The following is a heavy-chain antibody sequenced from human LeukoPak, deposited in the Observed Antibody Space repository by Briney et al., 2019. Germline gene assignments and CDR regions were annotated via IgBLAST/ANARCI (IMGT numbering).Heavy chain of an antibody. CDR1: GSTFSNYG. D-gene: IGHD2-2*01. CDR2: IKLDGSEK. V-gene: IGHV3-7*04. CDR3: ARDYCSSSRCYLIEKRVDFDF. J-gene: IGHJ4*02. Sequence: GGSLRLSCAASGSTFSNYGMSWVRQHPGRGLEWVANIKLDGSEKYYVDSVKGRFTISRDNAKDSLYLQMNSLRAEDTAVYYCARDYCSSSRCYLIEKRVDFDFWGLGTLVTASS.